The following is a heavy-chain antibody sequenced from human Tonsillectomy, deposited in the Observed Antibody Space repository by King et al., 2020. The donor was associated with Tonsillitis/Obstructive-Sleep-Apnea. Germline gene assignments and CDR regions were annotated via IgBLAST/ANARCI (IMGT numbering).Heavy chain of an antibody. D-gene: IGHD6-6*01. J-gene: IGHJ4*02. Sequence: VQLVESGGGVVQPGRSLRLSCAASGFTFSTYGMNWVRQAPGKGLEWVTVIWYDGTNKDYADSVKGRFTIYRDNSKNTLYLQMDSLRAEDTAVYYCARYSKLVRCALASVIDYWGQGPLVTVSS. CDR1: GFTFSTYG. V-gene: IGHV3-33*01. CDR3: ARYSKLVRCALASVIDY. CDR2: IWYDGTNK.